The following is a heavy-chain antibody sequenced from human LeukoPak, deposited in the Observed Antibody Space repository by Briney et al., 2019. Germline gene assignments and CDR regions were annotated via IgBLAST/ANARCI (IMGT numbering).Heavy chain of an antibody. Sequence: SETLSLTCTVSGGSLSSYFWNWIRQPPGKGLEWIGYLHDSGTSNYNPSLKSRVTIALDTSKNQFSLKLTSVTAADTAIYYCARSRGGFGDYGSWFDPWGQGTLVIVSS. CDR1: GGSLSSYF. V-gene: IGHV4-59*01. J-gene: IGHJ5*02. D-gene: IGHD4-17*01. CDR3: ARSRGGFGDYGSWFDP. CDR2: LHDSGTS.